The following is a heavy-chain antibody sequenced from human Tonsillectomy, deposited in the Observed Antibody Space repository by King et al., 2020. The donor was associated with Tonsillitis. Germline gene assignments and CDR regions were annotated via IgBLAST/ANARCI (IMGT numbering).Heavy chain of an antibody. CDR3: ARETPGDYGDYYHAFDI. D-gene: IGHD4-17*01. J-gene: IGHJ3*02. CDR2: IYYSGST. V-gene: IGHV4-59*01. CDR1: GGSISSYY. Sequence: QLQESGPGLVKPSETLSLTCTVSGGSISSYYWSWIRPPPGKGLEWIGYIYYSGSTNYNPSLKSRVTISVDTSKNQFSLKLSSVPAADTAVYYCARETPGDYGDYYHAFDIWAKGQWSPSLQ.